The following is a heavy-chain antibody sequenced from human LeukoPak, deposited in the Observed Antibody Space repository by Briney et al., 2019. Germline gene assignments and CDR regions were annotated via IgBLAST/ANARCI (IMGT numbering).Heavy chain of an antibody. V-gene: IGHV3-23*01. D-gene: IGHD2-2*01. Sequence: GGSLRLSCAASGFTFNTYAMTWFRQAPGKGLEWVSSISRNSDSTYYADSVKGRFTISRDNSKNMLFLQMNSLRAEDTALYYCTKSGRSNSWDQFFDSWGQGALVTVSS. CDR1: GFTFNTYA. CDR3: TKSGRSNSWDQFFDS. J-gene: IGHJ4*02. CDR2: ISRNSDST.